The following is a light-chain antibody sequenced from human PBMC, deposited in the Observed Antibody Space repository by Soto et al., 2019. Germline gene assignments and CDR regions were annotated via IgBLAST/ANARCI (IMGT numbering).Light chain of an antibody. V-gene: IGKV3-15*01. Sequence: EIVMTQSPATLSVSPGERATLSCGASESVSSDLAWYQQKPGQAPRLLIFGASTRATGIPARFSGSGSGTDFTLTISRLEPEDFAVYYCQQYGSSPPITFGQGTRLENK. CDR2: GAS. CDR3: QQYGSSPPIT. CDR1: ESVSSD. J-gene: IGKJ5*01.